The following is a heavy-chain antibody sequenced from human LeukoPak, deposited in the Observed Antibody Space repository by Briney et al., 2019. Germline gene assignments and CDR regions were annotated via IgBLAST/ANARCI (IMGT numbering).Heavy chain of an antibody. J-gene: IGHJ4*02. V-gene: IGHV3-48*03. CDR1: GFTFSSYE. D-gene: IGHD1-26*01. CDR3: ARVRSGSYFSVSHDY. CDR2: ISSSGSTI. Sequence: GGSLRLSCAASGFTFSSYEMNWVRQAPGKGLEWVSYISSSGSTINYADSVKGRFTISRDNAKNSLYLQMNSLRAEDTAVYYCARVRSGSYFSVSHDYWGQGTLVTVSS.